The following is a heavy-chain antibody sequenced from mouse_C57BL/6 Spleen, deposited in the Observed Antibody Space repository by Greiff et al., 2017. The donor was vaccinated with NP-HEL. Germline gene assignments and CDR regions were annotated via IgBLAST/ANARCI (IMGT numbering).Heavy chain of an antibody. V-gene: IGHV14-2*01. Sequence: EVQLQQSGAELVKPGASVKLSCTASGFNIKDYYMHWVKQRTEQGLEWIGRIDPEDGETKDAPKFQGKATITADPSSNTAYLQLSSLTSEDTAVCYCARAEGNVLAYWGQGTLVTVSA. CDR3: ARAEGNVLAY. CDR1: GFNIKDYY. J-gene: IGHJ3*01. CDR2: IDPEDGET.